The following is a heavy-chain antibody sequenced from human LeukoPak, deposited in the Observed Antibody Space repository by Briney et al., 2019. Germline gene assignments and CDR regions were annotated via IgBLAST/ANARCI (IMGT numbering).Heavy chain of an antibody. CDR2: IFPIFGTA. Sequence: ASVKVSCKASGYTFTSYDINWVRQAPGQGLEWMGRIFPIFGTANYAQKFQGRVTVTTDESTNTAYMELSSLRPEDTAMYYCARDRGERDSSWSLPAHGFDIWGQGTMVTVSS. V-gene: IGHV1-69*05. J-gene: IGHJ3*02. CDR3: ARDRGERDSSWSLPAHGFDI. CDR1: GYTFTSYD. D-gene: IGHD6-13*01.